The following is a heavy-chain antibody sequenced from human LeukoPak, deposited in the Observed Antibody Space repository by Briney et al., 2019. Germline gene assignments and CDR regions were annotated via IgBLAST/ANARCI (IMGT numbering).Heavy chain of an antibody. V-gene: IGHV3-23*01. D-gene: IGHD4-11*01. CDR2: ISGTGGAT. J-gene: IGHJ4*02. CDR3: AKEDYSSSFDY. Sequence: PGGSLRLSCAASGFTFDNYAINWVRQAPGKGLEWVSAISGTGGATYYADSVKGRFTISRDNAKNSLYLQMNSLRAEDTAVYYCAKEDYSSSFDYWGQGTLVTVSS. CDR1: GFTFDNYA.